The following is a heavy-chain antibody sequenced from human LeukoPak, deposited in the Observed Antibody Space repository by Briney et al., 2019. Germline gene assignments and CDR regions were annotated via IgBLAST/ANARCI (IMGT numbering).Heavy chain of an antibody. Sequence: GGSLRLSCEASGFTFTTYSMTWVRQAPGEGLEWVGRIKRQTDGGTTDYAAPVKGRFTFSRDDSKNTLYLQMNSLKTEDTAMYYCTTSEWFDYWGQGTLVTVSS. J-gene: IGHJ4*02. D-gene: IGHD3-3*01. CDR1: GFTFTTYS. CDR3: TTSEWFDY. CDR2: IKRQTDGGTT. V-gene: IGHV3-15*01.